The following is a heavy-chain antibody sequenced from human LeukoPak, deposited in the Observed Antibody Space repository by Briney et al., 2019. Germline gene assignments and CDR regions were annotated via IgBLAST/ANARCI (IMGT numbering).Heavy chain of an antibody. CDR3: VRPNRGALFDY. CDR2: IYPTDSDT. Sequence: GESLKISCKGSGYSFANYWIGWVRQVPGKGLEWMGIIYPTDSDTKYSPSFQGHVTISADKSISTAYIQWSSLKSSDTAMYYCVRPNRGALFDYWGQGTLVTVSS. D-gene: IGHD1-14*01. CDR1: GYSFANYW. V-gene: IGHV5-51*01. J-gene: IGHJ4*02.